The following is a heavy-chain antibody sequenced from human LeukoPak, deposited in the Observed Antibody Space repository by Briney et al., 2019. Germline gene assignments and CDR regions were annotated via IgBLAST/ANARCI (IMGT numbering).Heavy chain of an antibody. J-gene: IGHJ4*02. V-gene: IGHV4-31*11. CDR2: IYYSGST. CDR1: GGSISSGGYY. Sequence: PSETLSLTCAVYGGSISSGGYYWSWIRQHPGQGLEWIGYIYYSGSTYYNPSLKSRVALSVDTSKNQFSLKLRSVTAADTAVYYCARAGGSGYYTSDFFDYWGQGTLVTVSS. CDR3: ARAGGSGYYTSDFFDY. D-gene: IGHD3-3*01.